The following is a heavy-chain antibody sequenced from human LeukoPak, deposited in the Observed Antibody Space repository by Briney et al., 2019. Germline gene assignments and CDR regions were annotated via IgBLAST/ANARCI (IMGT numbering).Heavy chain of an antibody. CDR2: ISYDGSHT. Sequence: GRSLRLSCAASGFTFSAYDMYWVRQAPGKGLERVAVISYDGSHTYYADSVKGRFTISRDNSKNALYMQMDSLKTEDTAVYFCAGVAELSLDYWGQGTLVTVSS. D-gene: IGHD3-16*02. CDR3: AGVAELSLDY. V-gene: IGHV3-30*03. J-gene: IGHJ4*02. CDR1: GFTFSAYD.